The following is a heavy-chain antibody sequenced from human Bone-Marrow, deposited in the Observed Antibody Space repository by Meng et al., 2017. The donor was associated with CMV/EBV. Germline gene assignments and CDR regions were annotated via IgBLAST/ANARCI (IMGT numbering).Heavy chain of an antibody. Sequence: GESLKISCAASGFTVSSNYMSWVRQAPGKGLEWLSYISSSGSSYTVYYADSVKGRFTISRDNAKNSLYLQMHSLRAEDTAVYYCAREFSTSWAYDDWGQGTLVTVSS. CDR3: AREFSTSWAYDD. CDR1: GFTVSSNY. V-gene: IGHV3-11*04. J-gene: IGHJ4*02. D-gene: IGHD6-13*01. CDR2: ISSSGSSYTV.